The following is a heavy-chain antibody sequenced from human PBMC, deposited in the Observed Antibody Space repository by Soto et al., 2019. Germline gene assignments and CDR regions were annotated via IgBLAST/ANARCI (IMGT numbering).Heavy chain of an antibody. CDR1: GFTFSSYA. V-gene: IGHV3-23*01. CDR3: AKGREYCSSTSCYVGSDY. Sequence: GGSLRLSCAASGFTFSSYAMSWVRQAPGKGLEWVSAISGSGGSTYYADSVKGRFTISRDNSKNTLYLQMNSLRAEDTAVYYCAKGREYCSSTSCYVGSDYWGQGTLVTVSS. CDR2: ISGSGGST. D-gene: IGHD2-2*01. J-gene: IGHJ4*02.